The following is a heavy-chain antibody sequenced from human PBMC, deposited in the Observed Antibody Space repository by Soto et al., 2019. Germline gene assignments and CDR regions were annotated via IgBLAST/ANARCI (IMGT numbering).Heavy chain of an antibody. CDR3: VGVGRRWLQGESK. CDR1: GGSISSYY. D-gene: IGHD3-16*01. V-gene: IGHV4-59*01. Sequence: QVQLQESGPGLVKPSETLSLSCTVSGGSISSYYWSWIRQPPGKGLEWIGYIYYYGSANYNPSLKSRVTMSVDTSKNQFSLKLTSVTTADTAVYYCVGVGRRWLQGESKWGQGTLVIVSS. J-gene: IGHJ4*02. CDR2: IYYYGSA.